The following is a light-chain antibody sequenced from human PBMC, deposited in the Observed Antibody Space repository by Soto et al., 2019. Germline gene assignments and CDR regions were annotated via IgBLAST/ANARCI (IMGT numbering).Light chain of an antibody. J-gene: IGKJ1*01. CDR1: QNVLYSSNNKNY. Sequence: DIVMTQSPDSLAVSLGERSTINCKSSQNVLYSSNNKNYLAWYQQKPGQPPKLLIYWASARESGVPDRFSGSGSGTDFTLTISSLQAEDVAVYYCQQYYSTPWTFXQGTKVDIK. CDR3: QQYYSTPWT. V-gene: IGKV4-1*01. CDR2: WAS.